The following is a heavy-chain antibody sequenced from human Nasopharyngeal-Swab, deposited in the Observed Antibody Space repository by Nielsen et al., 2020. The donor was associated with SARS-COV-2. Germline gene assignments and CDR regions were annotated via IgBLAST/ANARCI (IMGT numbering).Heavy chain of an antibody. D-gene: IGHD5-18*01. V-gene: IGHV1-2*06. J-gene: IGHJ6*03. Sequence: ASVKVSCKASGYTFTGYYMHWVRQAPGQGLEWMGRINPNSGGTNYAQKFQGRVTMTRDTSTSTVYMELSSLRSEDTAVYYCARGGEYSYGFHTRRSYYMDVWGKGTTVTVSS. CDR3: ARGGEYSYGFHTRRSYYMDV. CDR1: GYTFTGYY. CDR2: INPNSGGT.